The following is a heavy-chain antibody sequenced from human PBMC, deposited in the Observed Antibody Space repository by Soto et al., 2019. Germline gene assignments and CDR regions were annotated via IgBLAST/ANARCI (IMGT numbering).Heavy chain of an antibody. J-gene: IGHJ4*02. CDR1: GFTFSSYE. V-gene: IGHV3-48*03. CDR3: ARGPRYVVVTAILFDY. CDR2: ISSSGSTI. D-gene: IGHD2-21*02. Sequence: GGSLRLSCAASGFTFSSYEMNWVRQAPGKGLEWVSYISSSGSTIYYADSVKGRFTISRDNAKNSLYLQMNSLRAEDTAVYYCARGPRYVVVTAILFDYWGQRTLVTVSS.